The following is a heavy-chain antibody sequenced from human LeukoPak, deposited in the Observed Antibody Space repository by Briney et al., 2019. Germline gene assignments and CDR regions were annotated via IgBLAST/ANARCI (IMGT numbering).Heavy chain of an antibody. Sequence: GGSLRLSCAASGFTFSSYAMDCVRQAPGKGLEWLSSITSSSNYIYYADSVKGRFTISRDNVQNSLYLQMNSLRAEDTAMYYCARDRGYFDNWGQGTLVTVSS. V-gene: IGHV3-21*01. J-gene: IGHJ4*02. CDR3: ARDRGYFDN. CDR1: GFTFSSYA. CDR2: ITSSSNYI.